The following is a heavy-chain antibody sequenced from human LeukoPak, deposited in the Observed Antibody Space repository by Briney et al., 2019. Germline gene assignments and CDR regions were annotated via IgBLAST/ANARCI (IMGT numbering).Heavy chain of an antibody. Sequence: TLPLTCTVSGGSISSGGYYWSWIRQPPGKGLEWIGHIHSSGSTNYNPSLKSRVTISVDTSKNRFSLKLSSVTAADTAVYYCARKIYGSSWIDYWGQGTLVTVSS. CDR3: ARKIYGSSWIDY. CDR1: GGSISSGGYY. V-gene: IGHV4-61*08. D-gene: IGHD6-13*01. J-gene: IGHJ4*02. CDR2: IHSSGST.